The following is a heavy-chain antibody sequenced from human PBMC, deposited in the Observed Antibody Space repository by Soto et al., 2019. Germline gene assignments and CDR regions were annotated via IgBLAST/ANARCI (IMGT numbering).Heavy chain of an antibody. CDR1: GYTLSELS. D-gene: IGHD6-19*01. V-gene: IGHV1-24*01. Sequence: QVQLVQSGAEVKKPGASVKVSCKVSGYTLSELSMHWVRQAPGKGLEWMGGFDPEDGEIGYAQKFHGRVTITEDTSTDTAYMELSSLRSQDTAVYYCATNGGWGYDAFDIWGQGTLVTVSS. J-gene: IGHJ3*02. CDR3: ATNGGWGYDAFDI. CDR2: FDPEDGEI.